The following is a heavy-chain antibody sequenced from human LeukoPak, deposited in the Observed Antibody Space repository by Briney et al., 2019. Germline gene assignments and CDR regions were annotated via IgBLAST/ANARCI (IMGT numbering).Heavy chain of an antibody. D-gene: IGHD1-14*01. CDR3: ARGPASFDY. CDR2: VYSSGST. V-gene: IGHV4-31*03. CDR1: GGSISSGGYY. J-gene: IGHJ4*02. Sequence: SQTLSLTCTVSGGSISSGGYYWSWIRQRPGKGLEWIGYVYSSGSTNYNPSLVGRVTISLDTSKNQFSLKLSSVTAADTAVYYCARGPASFDYWGQGTLVTVSS.